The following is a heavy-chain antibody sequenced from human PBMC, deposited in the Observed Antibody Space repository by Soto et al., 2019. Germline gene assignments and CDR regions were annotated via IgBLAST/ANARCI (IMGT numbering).Heavy chain of an antibody. CDR3: ARGSVRYYSSSWYGLSYHQSYRRQNNWFDP. J-gene: IGHJ5*02. D-gene: IGHD6-13*01. V-gene: IGHV1-8*01. CDR1: GYTFTSYD. CDR2: MNPNSGNT. Sequence: ASVKVSCKASGYTFTSYDINWVRQATGQGLERMGWMNPNSGNTGYAQKFQGRVTMTRNTSISTAYMELSSLRSEDTALYYCARGSVRYYSSSWYGLSYHQSYRRQNNWFDPWGQGTLVT.